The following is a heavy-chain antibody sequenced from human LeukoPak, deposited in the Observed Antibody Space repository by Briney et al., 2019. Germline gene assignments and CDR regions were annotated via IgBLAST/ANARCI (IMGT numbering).Heavy chain of an antibody. CDR2: IIPIFGTA. V-gene: IGHV1-69*13. D-gene: IGHD3-3*01. J-gene: IGHJ4*02. CDR3: ARTYDFWSGYYSDY. Sequence: GASVKVSCKASGGAFSSYAISWVRQAPGQGLEWMGGIIPIFGTANYAQKFQGRVTITADESTSTAYMELSSLRSEDTAVYYCARTYDFWSGYYSDYWGQGTLVTVSS. CDR1: GGAFSSYA.